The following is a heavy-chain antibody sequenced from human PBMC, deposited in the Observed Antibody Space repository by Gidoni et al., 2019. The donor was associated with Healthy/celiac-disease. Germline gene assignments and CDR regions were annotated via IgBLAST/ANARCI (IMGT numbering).Heavy chain of an antibody. CDR3: ARDSGYCSGGSCSNRFDP. Sequence: QLQLQESGSGLVKPSQTLSLTCAVSGGSISSGGYSWSWIRQPPGKGLEWIGYIYHSGSTYYNPSLKSRVTISVDRSKNQSSLKLSSVTAADTAVYYCARDSGYCSGGSCSNRFDPWGQGTLVTVSS. CDR1: GGSISSGGYS. J-gene: IGHJ5*02. D-gene: IGHD2-15*01. V-gene: IGHV4-30-2*01. CDR2: IYHSGST.